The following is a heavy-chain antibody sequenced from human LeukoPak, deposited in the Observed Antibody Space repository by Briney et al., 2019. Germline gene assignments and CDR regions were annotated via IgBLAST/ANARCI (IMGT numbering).Heavy chain of an antibody. D-gene: IGHD1-14*01. V-gene: IGHV3-9*01. Sequence: PGRSLRLSCAASGFTFDDYAMHWVRQAPGKGLEWVSGISWNSGSIGYADSVKGRFTISRDNAKNSLYLQMNSLRAEDTALYYCATSRSLTFYFDYWGQGTLVTVSS. J-gene: IGHJ4*02. CDR1: GFTFDDYA. CDR2: ISWNSGSI. CDR3: ATSRSLTFYFDY.